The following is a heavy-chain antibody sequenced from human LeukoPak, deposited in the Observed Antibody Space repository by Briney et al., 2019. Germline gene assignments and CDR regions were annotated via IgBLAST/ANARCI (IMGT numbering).Heavy chain of an antibody. Sequence: TSETPSLTCTVSGGSISSSSYYWGWIRQPPGKGLEWIGSIYYSGSTYYNPSLKSRVTISVDTSKNQFSLKLSSVTAADTAVYYCARATTVAPFDYWGQGTLVTVSS. J-gene: IGHJ4*02. CDR2: IYYSGST. CDR3: ARATTVAPFDY. CDR1: GGSISSSSYY. D-gene: IGHD4-23*01. V-gene: IGHV4-39*07.